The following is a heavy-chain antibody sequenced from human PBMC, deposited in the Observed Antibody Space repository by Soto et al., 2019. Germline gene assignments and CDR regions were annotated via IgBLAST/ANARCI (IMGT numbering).Heavy chain of an antibody. Sequence: QVQLVQSGAEVKKPGASVKVSCKASGYTFTSYGISWVRQAPGQGLEWMGWISAYNGNTNYAQKLQGRVTMTPDPSTSTAYMELRSLRSDDTAVYYCARDDYDILTGPPGAFDIWGQGTMVTVSS. CDR2: ISAYNGNT. D-gene: IGHD3-9*01. J-gene: IGHJ3*02. CDR3: ARDDYDILTGPPGAFDI. V-gene: IGHV1-18*04. CDR1: GYTFTSYG.